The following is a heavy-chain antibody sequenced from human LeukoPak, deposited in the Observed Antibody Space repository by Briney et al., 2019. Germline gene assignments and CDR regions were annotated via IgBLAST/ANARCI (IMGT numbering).Heavy chain of an antibody. V-gene: IGHV1-18*01. CDR2: ISVYNGNT. CDR3: ATAKYSSGWYGAFDI. J-gene: IGHJ3*02. D-gene: IGHD6-19*01. Sequence: ASVKVSCKASGYTFTNYGISWVRQAPGQGLEWMGWISVYNGNTNYAQKFQGRVTMTEDTSTDTAYMELRSLRSEDTAVYYCATAKYSSGWYGAFDIWGQGTMVTVSS. CDR1: GYTFTNYG.